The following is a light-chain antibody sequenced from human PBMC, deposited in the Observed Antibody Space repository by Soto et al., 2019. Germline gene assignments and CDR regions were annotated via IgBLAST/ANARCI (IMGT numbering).Light chain of an antibody. CDR2: AAS. V-gene: IGKV1-8*01. CDR1: QDITSY. CDR3: QQYYSYPRT. Sequence: AIRMTQSPSSLSASTGDRVTITCLASQDITSYLAWYQQKPGKAPKLLIYAASTLQSGVPSRFSGSGSGTDFTLTISCLQSEDFATYYCQQYYSYPRTFGQGTKVDI. J-gene: IGKJ1*01.